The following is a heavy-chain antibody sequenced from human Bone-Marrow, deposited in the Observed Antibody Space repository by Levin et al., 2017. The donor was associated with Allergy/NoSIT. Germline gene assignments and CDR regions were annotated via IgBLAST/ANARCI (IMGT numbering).Heavy chain of an antibody. D-gene: IGHD4-17*01. CDR2: IYSGGST. J-gene: IGHJ6*03. CDR1: GFTVSSNY. Sequence: GGSLRLSCAASGFTVSSNYMSWVRQAPGQGLEWVSVIYSGGSTYYADSVKGRFTISRDNSKNTLYLQMNSLRAEDTAVYYCARGSMTTVTNYYMDVWGKGTTVTVSS. V-gene: IGHV3-66*02. CDR3: ARGSMTTVTNYYMDV.